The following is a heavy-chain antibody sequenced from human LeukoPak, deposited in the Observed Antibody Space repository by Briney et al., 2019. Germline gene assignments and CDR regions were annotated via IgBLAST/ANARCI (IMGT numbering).Heavy chain of an antibody. Sequence: SETLSLTCAVYGGSFSGYYWSWIRQPPGKGLEWIGEINHTGSTNYNPSLKSRVTISVDTSKNQFSLKLSSVTAADTAVYYCARGRPLLGYYCSGGSCYSVGFDYSGQGTLVTVSS. CDR1: GGSFSGYY. D-gene: IGHD2-15*01. CDR2: INHTGST. V-gene: IGHV4-34*01. J-gene: IGHJ4*02. CDR3: ARGRPLLGYYCSGGSCYSVGFDY.